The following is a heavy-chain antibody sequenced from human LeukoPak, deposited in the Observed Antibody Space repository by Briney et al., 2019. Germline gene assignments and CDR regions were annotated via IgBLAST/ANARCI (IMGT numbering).Heavy chain of an antibody. Sequence: SETLSLTCAVSGGSISSSNWWSWVRQPPGKGLEWIGEIYHSGSTNYNPSLKSRVTISVDKSKNQFSLKLSSVTAADTAVYYCARVPYYYDSSGYQVDDAFDIWGQGTMVTVSS. CDR3: ARVPYYYDSSGYQVDDAFDI. J-gene: IGHJ3*02. CDR2: IYHSGST. CDR1: GGSISSSNW. D-gene: IGHD3-22*01. V-gene: IGHV4-4*02.